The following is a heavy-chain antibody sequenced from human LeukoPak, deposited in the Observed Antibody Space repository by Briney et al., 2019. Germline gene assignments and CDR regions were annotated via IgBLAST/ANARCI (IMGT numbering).Heavy chain of an antibody. CDR2: INPNSGGT. D-gene: IGHD3-10*01. J-gene: IGHJ5*02. CDR1: GYTFTGYY. Sequence: ASVKVSCKASGYTFTGYYMHWVRQAPGQGLEWMGWINPNSGGTNYAQKFRGRVTMARDTSISTAYMELSSLRSEDTAVYYCARVHPYYYGSGSYPRKYNWFDPWGQGTLVTVSS. CDR3: ARVHPYYYGSGSYPRKYNWFDP. V-gene: IGHV1-2*02.